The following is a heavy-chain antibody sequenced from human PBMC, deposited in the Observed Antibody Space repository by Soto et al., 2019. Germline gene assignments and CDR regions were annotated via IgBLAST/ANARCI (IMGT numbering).Heavy chain of an antibody. V-gene: IGHV3-30-3*01. CDR3: SRVYGSGSYYNEVYYRMDV. CDR2: ISYDGSNK. Sequence: VQLVESGGGVVQPGRSLRLSCAASGFTFSSYAMHWVRQAPGKGLEWVAVISYDGSNKYYADSVKGRFTISRDNSKKTLYLQMNSLRAEDTAAYYCSRVYGSGSYYNEVYYRMDVWGQGTTVTVSS. J-gene: IGHJ6*02. CDR1: GFTFSSYA. D-gene: IGHD3-10*01.